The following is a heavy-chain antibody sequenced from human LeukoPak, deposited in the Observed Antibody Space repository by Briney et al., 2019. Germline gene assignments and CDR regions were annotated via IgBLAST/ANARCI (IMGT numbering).Heavy chain of an antibody. CDR3: AKDSSIGGIDY. Sequence: PGGSLRLSCAASGFTFSSYGMHWVRQAPGKGLEWVAVISYDGSNKYYADSVKGRFTISRDNSKNTLYLQMNSLRAEDAAVYYCAKDSSIGGIDYWGRGTLVTVSS. CDR2: ISYDGSNK. D-gene: IGHD3-3*01. V-gene: IGHV3-30*18. CDR1: GFTFSSYG. J-gene: IGHJ4*02.